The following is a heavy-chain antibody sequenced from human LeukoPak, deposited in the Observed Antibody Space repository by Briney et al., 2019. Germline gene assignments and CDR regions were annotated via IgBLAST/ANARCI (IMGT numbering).Heavy chain of an antibody. CDR3: ARVMGNYASDY. Sequence: GGSLRLSCAASGFSFSDYYMSWIRQAPGKGLEWVSYISSSGDTMSYADSVKGRFTISRDNAKNSLYLQMSSLRAEDAAIYYCARVMGNYASDYWGQGALVTVSS. J-gene: IGHJ4*02. CDR2: ISSSGDTM. CDR1: GFSFSDYY. V-gene: IGHV3-11*04. D-gene: IGHD1-7*01.